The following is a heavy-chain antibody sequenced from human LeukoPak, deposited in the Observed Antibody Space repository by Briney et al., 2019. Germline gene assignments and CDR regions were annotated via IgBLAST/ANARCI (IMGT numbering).Heavy chain of an antibody. J-gene: IGHJ4*02. CDR1: GFTFGGYA. D-gene: IGHD3-22*01. CDR2: ISGSGDA. V-gene: IGHV3-23*01. CDR3: VKDGHYPDNSGYYYEDS. Sequence: GGSLRLSCAAPGFTFGGYAMSWVRQAPGKGLEWVSLISGSGDAYDADSVQGRFTISRDNSKNTLYLQMNSLRAEDTAVYYCVKDGHYPDNSGYYYEDSWGQGTLVTVSS.